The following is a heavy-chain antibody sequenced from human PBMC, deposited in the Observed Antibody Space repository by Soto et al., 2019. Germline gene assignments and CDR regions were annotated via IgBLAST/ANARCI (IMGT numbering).Heavy chain of an antibody. CDR1: GFTFTRYS. Sequence: GGSLRLSCAASGFTFTRYSMNWLRQAPGKGLAWVSSISSTTNSIYYGDSMKGRFTISRYNAKNSLYLEMNSLRAEDTAVYYCARESQDLTSNFDYWGQGTLVTVSS. V-gene: IGHV3-21*06. CDR3: ARESQDLTSNFDY. J-gene: IGHJ4*02. CDR2: ISSTTNSI.